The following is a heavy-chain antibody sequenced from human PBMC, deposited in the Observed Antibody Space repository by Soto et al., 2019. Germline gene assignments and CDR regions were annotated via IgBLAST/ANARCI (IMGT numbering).Heavy chain of an antibody. D-gene: IGHD3-10*01. CDR1: GFTFSSYG. Sequence: GGSLRLSCAASGFTFSSYGMHWVRQAPGKGLEGVAVISYDGSNKYYADSVKGRFTISRDNSKNTLYLQMNSLRAEDTAVYYCAKVELDGSGSYFPTYYGMDVWGQGTTVTVSS. CDR2: ISYDGSNK. V-gene: IGHV3-30*18. J-gene: IGHJ6*02. CDR3: AKVELDGSGSYFPTYYGMDV.